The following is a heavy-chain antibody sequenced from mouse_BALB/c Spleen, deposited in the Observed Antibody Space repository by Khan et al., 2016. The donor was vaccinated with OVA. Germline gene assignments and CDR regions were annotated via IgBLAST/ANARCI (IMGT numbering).Heavy chain of an antibody. Sequence: QVQLQQPGPELVKPGASVKMSCKASGYTFTDYVITWVRQRTGQGLEWIGEIYPGSGNSYYNEKFKDKATLTADKSSNTAYMQLSSLTSEDSAVYFWARARYFGVWGAGTTVTVSS. CDR1: GYTFTDYV. CDR2: IYPGSGNS. V-gene: IGHV1-81*01. CDR3: ARARYFGV. J-gene: IGHJ1*01.